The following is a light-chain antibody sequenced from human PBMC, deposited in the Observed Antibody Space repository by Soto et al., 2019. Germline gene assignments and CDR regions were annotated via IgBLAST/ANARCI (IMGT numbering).Light chain of an antibody. Sequence: QSVLTQPASVSGSPGQSITISCTGTSSDLGDYNYVSWYQQYPGKVPKLVIYDVSHRPSGVSNRFSGSKSGNTASLTISGLQAEDEADDYCSSSTTTNSLVVFGGGTKLTVL. J-gene: IGLJ3*02. V-gene: IGLV2-14*01. CDR1: SSDLGDYNY. CDR3: SSSTTTNSLVV. CDR2: DVS.